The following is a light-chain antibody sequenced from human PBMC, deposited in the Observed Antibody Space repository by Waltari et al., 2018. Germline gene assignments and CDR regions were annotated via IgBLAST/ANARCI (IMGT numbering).Light chain of an antibody. Sequence: QSALTQPASVSGSPGQSITISCSGTSSDIGNYGLVSWFQHHPGKAPKLLIYEVTKRPAGVSSRFSGSKTGNTASRTISGLQAEDEAHYYCCSHAGSRSIWVIGGGTKLTVL. J-gene: IGLJ3*02. CDR3: CSHAGSRSIWV. CDR1: SSDIGNYGL. V-gene: IGLV2-23*02. CDR2: EVT.